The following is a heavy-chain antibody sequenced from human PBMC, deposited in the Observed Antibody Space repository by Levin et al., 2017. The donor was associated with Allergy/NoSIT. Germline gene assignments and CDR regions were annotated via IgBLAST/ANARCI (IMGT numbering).Heavy chain of an antibody. CDR3: ARGGGGVVTAARDY. V-gene: IGHV4-31*03. CDR1: GGSISSGGYY. CDR2: IYYSGST. J-gene: IGHJ4*02. D-gene: IGHD2-21*02. Sequence: PSETLSLTCTVSGGSISSGGYYWSWIRQHPGKGLEWIGYIYYSGSTYYNPSLKSRVTISVDTSKNQFSLKLSSVTAADPAVYYCARGGGGVVTAARDYWGQGTLVTVSS.